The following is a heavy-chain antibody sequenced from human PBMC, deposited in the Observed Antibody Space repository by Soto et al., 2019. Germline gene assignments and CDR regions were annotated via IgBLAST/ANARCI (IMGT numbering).Heavy chain of an antibody. CDR1: GFTFSSYA. CDR2: ISGSGGST. CDR3: ASPLAGELPWFDP. J-gene: IGHJ5*02. D-gene: IGHD6-13*01. Sequence: GGSLRLSCAASGFTFSSYAMSWVRQAPGEGLEWVSAISGSGGSTYYADSVKGRFTISRDNSKNSLYLQMNSLGAEDTAVYYCASPLAGELPWFDPWGQGTLVTVSS. V-gene: IGHV3-23*01.